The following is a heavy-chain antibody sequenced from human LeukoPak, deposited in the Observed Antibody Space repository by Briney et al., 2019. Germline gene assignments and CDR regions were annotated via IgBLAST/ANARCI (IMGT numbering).Heavy chain of an antibody. Sequence: ASVNVSCTASGYTFTSYYMHWVRQAPGQGLEWMGIINPSGGGTSYAQKFQGRATMTRDTSTSTVYMELSSLRSEDTAVYYCARGQLDSSGYYEYYFDYWGQGTLVTVSS. CDR3: ARGQLDSSGYYEYYFDY. J-gene: IGHJ4*02. CDR2: INPSGGGT. CDR1: GYTFTSYY. V-gene: IGHV1-46*01. D-gene: IGHD3-22*01.